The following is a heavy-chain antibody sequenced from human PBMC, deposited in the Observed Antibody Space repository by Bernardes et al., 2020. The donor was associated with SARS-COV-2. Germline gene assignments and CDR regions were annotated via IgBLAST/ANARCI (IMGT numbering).Heavy chain of an antibody. CDR1: GFSFSTSA. V-gene: IGHV3-23*01. CDR3: AKGPTRGY. D-gene: IGHD3-22*01. CDR2: VSGSDGST. J-gene: IGHJ4*02. Sequence: SLRLSCAASGFSFSTSAMNWVRQAPGKGLEWVSVVSGSDGSTYYADSVKGRFTISKDISKNTLYLQMNSLRAEDSAIYYCAKGPTRGYWGQGTLVTVSS.